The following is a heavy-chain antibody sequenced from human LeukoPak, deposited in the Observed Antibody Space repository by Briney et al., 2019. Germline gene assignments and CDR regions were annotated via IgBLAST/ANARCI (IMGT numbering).Heavy chain of an antibody. Sequence: ASVKVSCKASGGTFTSYYMHWVRQAPGQGLEWMGIINPSGGSTSYAQKFQGRVTMTRDTSTSTVYMELSSLRSEDTAVYYCARGQVEWELSYYFDYWGQGTLVTVSS. CDR3: ARGQVEWELSYYFDY. V-gene: IGHV1-46*01. CDR2: INPSGGST. CDR1: GGTFTSYY. D-gene: IGHD1-26*01. J-gene: IGHJ4*02.